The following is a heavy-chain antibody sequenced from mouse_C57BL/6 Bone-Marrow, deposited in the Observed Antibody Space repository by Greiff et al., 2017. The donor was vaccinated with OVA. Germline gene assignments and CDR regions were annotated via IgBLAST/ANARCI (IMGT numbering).Heavy chain of an antibody. CDR1: GFTFSSYA. CDR3: AREGLGRLAY. Sequence: EVMLVESGGGLVKPGGSLKLSCAASGFTFSSYAMSWVRQTPEKRLEWVATISDGGSYTYYPDNVKGRFTISRDNAKNNLYLQMSHLKSEDTAMYYCAREGLGRLAYWGQGTLVTVSA. D-gene: IGHD4-1*01. V-gene: IGHV5-4*01. J-gene: IGHJ3*01. CDR2: ISDGGSYT.